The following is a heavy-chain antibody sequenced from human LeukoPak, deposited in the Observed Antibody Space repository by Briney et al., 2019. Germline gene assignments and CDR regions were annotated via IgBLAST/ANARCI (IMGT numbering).Heavy chain of an antibody. Sequence: PGGSLRLSCAASGFTFSNAWMSWVRQAPGKGLEWVGRIKSKTDGGTTDYAAPVKGRFTISRDDSKNTLYLQMNSLKTEDTAVYCCTTDPASYNWIAYYYYYMDVWGKGTTVTVSS. J-gene: IGHJ6*03. CDR1: GFTFSNAW. CDR3: TTDPASYNWIAYYYYYMDV. V-gene: IGHV3-15*01. CDR2: IKSKTDGGTT. D-gene: IGHD1-1*01.